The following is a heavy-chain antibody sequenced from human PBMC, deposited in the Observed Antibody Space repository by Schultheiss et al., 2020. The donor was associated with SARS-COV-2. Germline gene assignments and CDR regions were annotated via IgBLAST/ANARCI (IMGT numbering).Heavy chain of an antibody. CDR3: AREPGSTSYAFDI. CDR2: IYNSGRA. J-gene: IGHJ3*02. CDR1: GGSIRNYY. Sequence: SQTLSLTCTVSGGSIRNYYWTWIRQPPGKGLEWIGNIYNSGRADYNPSFKSRVTISLGASEKQFSLKVTSVTAADTAVYYCAREPGSTSYAFDIWGQGTMVTVSS. D-gene: IGHD2-2*01. V-gene: IGHV4-59*01.